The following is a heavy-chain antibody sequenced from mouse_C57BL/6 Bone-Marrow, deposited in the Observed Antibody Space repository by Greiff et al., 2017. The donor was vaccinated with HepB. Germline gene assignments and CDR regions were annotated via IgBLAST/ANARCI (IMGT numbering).Heavy chain of an antibody. J-gene: IGHJ3*01. Sequence: QVQLQQSGAELVRPGTSVKVSCKASGYAFTNYLIEWVKQRPGQGLEWIGVINPGSGGTNYNEKFKGKATLTADKSSSTAYMQRSSLPSEDSAVYFCAIGVWLLQFAYWGQGTLVTVSA. CDR1: GYAFTNYL. V-gene: IGHV1-54*01. D-gene: IGHD2-3*01. CDR3: AIGVWLLQFAY. CDR2: INPGSGGT.